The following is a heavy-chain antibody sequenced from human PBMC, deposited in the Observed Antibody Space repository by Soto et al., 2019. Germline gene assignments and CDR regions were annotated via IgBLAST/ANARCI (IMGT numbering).Heavy chain of an antibody. CDR3: ARHRDFSTSWYDALDI. CDR2: ISGSGGTT. Sequence: GGSLRLSCEASGFTFRNYAMSWVRQAPGRGLEWVSAISGSGGTTYHTDSVKGRFTISRDNSKSTLYVQMNSLRAEDTAVYYRARHRDFSTSWYDALDIWGQGTMVTLSS. D-gene: IGHD6-13*01. V-gene: IGHV3-23*01. CDR1: GFTFRNYA. J-gene: IGHJ3*02.